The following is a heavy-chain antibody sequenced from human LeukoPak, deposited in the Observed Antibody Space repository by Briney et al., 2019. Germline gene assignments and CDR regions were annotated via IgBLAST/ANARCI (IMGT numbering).Heavy chain of an antibody. J-gene: IGHJ5*02. Sequence: SETLSLTCAVYGGSFSGYYWSWIRQPPGKGLEWIGEINHSGSTNYNPSLKSRVTISVDTSKNQFSLKLSSVTAADTAVYYCARELRYFDWVRVVIVHNWFDPWGQGTLVTVSS. CDR1: GGSFSGYY. D-gene: IGHD3-9*01. CDR3: ARELRYFDWVRVVIVHNWFDP. CDR2: INHSGST. V-gene: IGHV4-34*01.